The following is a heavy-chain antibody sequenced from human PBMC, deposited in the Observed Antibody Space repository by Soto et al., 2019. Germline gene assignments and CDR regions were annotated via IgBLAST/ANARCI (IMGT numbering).Heavy chain of an antibody. CDR1: GFTFSSYA. J-gene: IGHJ4*02. CDR3: AKDGHVLLWFGEFDY. CDR2: ISGSGGST. D-gene: IGHD3-10*01. Sequence: GGSLRLSCAASGFTFSSYAMSWVRQAPGKGLEWVSAISGSGGSTYYADSVKGRFTISRDNSKNTLYLKMNSLRAEDKAVYYCAKDGHVLLWFGEFDYWGQGTLVTVSS. V-gene: IGHV3-23*01.